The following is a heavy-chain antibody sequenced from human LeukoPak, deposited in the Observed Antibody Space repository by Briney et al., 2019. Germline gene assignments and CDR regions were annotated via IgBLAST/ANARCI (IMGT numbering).Heavy chain of an antibody. D-gene: IGHD3-16*01. J-gene: IGHJ6*02. CDR3: ARGGGLDV. V-gene: IGHV3-11*01. CDR2: ISPTDSAK. CDR1: GFNFGDYA. Sequence: GGSLRLSCVGSGFNFGDYAINWVRQAPGKGLEWLSYISPTDSAKFYSGSVRGRFTISRDNVKNSLYLQMSNLRAEDTAVYFCARGGGLDVWGQGATVTVFS.